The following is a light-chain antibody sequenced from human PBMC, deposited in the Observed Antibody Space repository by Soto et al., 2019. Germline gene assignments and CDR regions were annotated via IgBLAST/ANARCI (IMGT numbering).Light chain of an antibody. CDR3: AAWDDSLSGRV. V-gene: IGLV1-47*01. CDR1: SSNIGVNY. CDR2: RNN. J-gene: IGLJ3*02. Sequence: QSVLTQPPSASGTPGQRVTISCSGSSSNIGVNYVYWYQQLPGTAPKLLIYRNNQRPSGVPARFSGSKSGTSASLAISGLRSEDEADYYCAAWDDSLSGRVFGGGTKVTVL.